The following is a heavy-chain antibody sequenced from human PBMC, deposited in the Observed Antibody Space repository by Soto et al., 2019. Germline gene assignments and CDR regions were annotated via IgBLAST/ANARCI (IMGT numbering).Heavy chain of an antibody. V-gene: IGHV3-30-3*01. Sequence: QVQLVESGGGVVQPGRSLRLSCAASGFTFSSYAMHWVRQAPGKGLEWVAVISYDGSNKYYADSVKGRFTISRDNSKNTRYLQMNSLRAEDTAVYYCARASSSGDGAFDIWGQGTMVTVSS. J-gene: IGHJ3*02. CDR1: GFTFSSYA. CDR2: ISYDGSNK. CDR3: ARASSSGDGAFDI. D-gene: IGHD6-6*01.